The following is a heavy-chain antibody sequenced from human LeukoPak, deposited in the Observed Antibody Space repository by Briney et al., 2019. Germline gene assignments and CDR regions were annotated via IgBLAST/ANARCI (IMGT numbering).Heavy chain of an antibody. D-gene: IGHD2-2*01. Sequence: SETLSLTCTVSGGSISSSSYYWGWIRQPPGKGLEWIGSIYYSGSTYYNPSLKSRVTISVDTSKNQFSLKLSSVTAADTAVYYCARGSACSSTSCTEGWFDPWGQGTLVTVSS. J-gene: IGHJ5*02. CDR2: IYYSGST. CDR1: GGSISSSSYY. CDR3: ARGSACSSTSCTEGWFDP. V-gene: IGHV4-39*07.